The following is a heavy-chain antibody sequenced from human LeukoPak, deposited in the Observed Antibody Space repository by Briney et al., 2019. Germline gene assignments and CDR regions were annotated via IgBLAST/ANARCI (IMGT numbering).Heavy chain of an antibody. CDR2: INPNSGGT. V-gene: IGHV1-2*02. D-gene: IGHD6-13*01. CDR3: ASGYSSSLYYYYYMDV. CDR1: GYTFTGYY. J-gene: IGHJ6*03. Sequence: PGASVKVSCKASGYTFTGYYMHWVRQAPGQGLEWMGWINPNSGGTNYAQKFQGRVTMTRDTSISTAYMELSRLRSDDTAVYYCASGYSSSLYYYYYMDVWGKGTTVTISS.